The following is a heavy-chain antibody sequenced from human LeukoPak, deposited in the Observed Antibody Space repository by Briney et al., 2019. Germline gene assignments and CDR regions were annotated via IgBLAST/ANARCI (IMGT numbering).Heavy chain of an antibody. Sequence: EASVKVSCKASGYTFTNYAMHWVRQAPGQRLEWMGWINTGNGNTEYSQEFQGRVTITRDTSANTAYMELSSLRSEDTAVYFCARGSSVKGFDYWGQGTLVTVSS. J-gene: IGHJ4*02. CDR1: GYTFTNYA. CDR2: INTGNGNT. CDR3: ARGSSVKGFDY. D-gene: IGHD3-3*01. V-gene: IGHV1-3*03.